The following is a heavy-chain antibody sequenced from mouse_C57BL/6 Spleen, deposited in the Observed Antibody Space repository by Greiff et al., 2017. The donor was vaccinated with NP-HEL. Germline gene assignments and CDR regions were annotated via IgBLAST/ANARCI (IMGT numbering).Heavy chain of an antibody. CDR3: AGKGGTRDYFDD. CDR2: IYPGSGST. D-gene: IGHD3-3*01. CDR1: GYTFTSYW. J-gene: IGHJ2*01. V-gene: IGHV1-55*01. Sequence: QVQLQQPGAELVKPGASVKMSCTASGYTFTSYWITWVKQRPGQGLEWIGDIYPGSGSTNYNEKFKSKATLTVDTSSSPAYMQLSSLTSEDSAVYYCAGKGGTRDYFDDWGQGTTLTVSS.